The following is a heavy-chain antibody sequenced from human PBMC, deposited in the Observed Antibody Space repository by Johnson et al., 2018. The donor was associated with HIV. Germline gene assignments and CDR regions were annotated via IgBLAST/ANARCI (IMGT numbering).Heavy chain of an antibody. Sequence: VQLVESGGGLVKPGGSLRLSCAASGFTFSDYYMSWIRQAPGKGLEWVSYISSSGSTIYYADSVKGRFTISRDNSKNTLYLQMNSLRVEDTAVYYCARGLQSMTVVVTRGAFDIWGQGTMVTVSS. CDR2: ISSSGSTI. CDR3: ARGLQSMTVVVTRGAFDI. J-gene: IGHJ3*02. CDR1: GFTFSDYY. D-gene: IGHD2-2*01. V-gene: IGHV3-11*01.